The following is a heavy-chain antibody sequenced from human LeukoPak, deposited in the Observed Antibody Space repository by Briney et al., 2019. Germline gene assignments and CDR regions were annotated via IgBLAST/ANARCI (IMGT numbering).Heavy chain of an antibody. V-gene: IGHV4-59*08. D-gene: IGHD3-10*01. CDR1: GGSISGYY. Sequence: TSETLSLTCTVSGGSISGYYWSWIRQPPGKGLEWIAYVYYSGSTNYKPSLKSRVTISVDTSKNQFALKLNSVTAADAAVYYCARQSRSTLRGSLWYYFDYWGQGILVTVSS. CDR2: VYYSGST. J-gene: IGHJ4*02. CDR3: ARQSRSTLRGSLWYYFDY.